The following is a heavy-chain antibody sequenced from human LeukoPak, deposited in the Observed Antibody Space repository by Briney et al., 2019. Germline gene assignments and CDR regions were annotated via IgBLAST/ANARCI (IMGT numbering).Heavy chain of an antibody. D-gene: IGHD3-10*01. CDR1: GYTFTGYY. CDR3: ARESISFGGRGAFDI. J-gene: IGHJ3*02. CDR2: INPNSGGT. Sequence: ASVKVSCKASGYTFTGYYMHWVRQAPGQGLEWMGWINPNSGGTNYAQKFQGRVTMTRDTSISTAYMELSRLRSDDTAVYYCARESISFGGRGAFDIWGQGTMVTVSS. V-gene: IGHV1-2*02.